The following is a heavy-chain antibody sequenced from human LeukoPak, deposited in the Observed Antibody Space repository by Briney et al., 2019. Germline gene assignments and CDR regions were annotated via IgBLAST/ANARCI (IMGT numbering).Heavy chain of an antibody. CDR3: AREGGRDYDYSRGPSFREFDY. J-gene: IGHJ4*02. CDR2: ISSSSSTI. V-gene: IGHV3-48*01. CDR1: GFTFSSYS. Sequence: PGGSLRLSCAASGFTFSSYSMNWVRQAPGKGLEWVSYISSSSSTIYYADSVKGRFTISRDNAKNSLYLQMNSLRAEDTAVYYCAREGGRDYDYSRGPSFREFDYWGQGTLVTVSS. D-gene: IGHD4-11*01.